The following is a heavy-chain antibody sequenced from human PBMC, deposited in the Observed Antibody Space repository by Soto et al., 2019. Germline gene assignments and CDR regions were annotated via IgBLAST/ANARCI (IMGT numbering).Heavy chain of an antibody. D-gene: IGHD3-3*01. CDR3: ARWGVDDFWSGYYSDY. Sequence: QVQLVESGGGLVKPGGSLRLSCAASGFTFSDYDMSWIRQAPGTGLEWVSYISTSGSTIYFADSVKGRFTISRDNAKNSLYLQMNSLRAEDTAVYYCARWGVDDFWSGYYSDYWGQGTLVTVSS. CDR2: ISTSGSTI. V-gene: IGHV3-11*01. J-gene: IGHJ4*02. CDR1: GFTFSDYD.